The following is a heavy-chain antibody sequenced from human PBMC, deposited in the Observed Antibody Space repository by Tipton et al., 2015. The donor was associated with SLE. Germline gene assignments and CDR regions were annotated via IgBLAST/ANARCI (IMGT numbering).Heavy chain of an antibody. J-gene: IGHJ4*02. CDR2: MSYSGST. CDR1: GGSISSGGYY. D-gene: IGHD5-12*01. CDR3: ARGGVGGYDYFDH. V-gene: IGHV4-31*03. Sequence: LRLSCTVSGGSISSGGYYWSWIRQHPGKGLEWIGHMSYSGSTYYNPSLKSRITISVDTSKNHFSLKLSSVTAADTAVYYCARGGVGGYDYFDHWGQGTLVTVSS.